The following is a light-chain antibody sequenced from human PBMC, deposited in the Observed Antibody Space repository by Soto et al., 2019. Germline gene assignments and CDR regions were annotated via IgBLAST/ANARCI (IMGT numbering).Light chain of an antibody. V-gene: IGLV2-14*01. Sequence: SALTQPASVSGSPGQSITISCSGTSGDIGASNYVSWYQQFPGKAPKLMISEVSNRPSGVSSRFSGSKSGNTASLTISGLQAEDEADYYCTSYTTTTTWVFGGGTKLTVL. CDR3: TSYTTTTTWV. J-gene: IGLJ3*02. CDR1: SGDIGASNY. CDR2: EVS.